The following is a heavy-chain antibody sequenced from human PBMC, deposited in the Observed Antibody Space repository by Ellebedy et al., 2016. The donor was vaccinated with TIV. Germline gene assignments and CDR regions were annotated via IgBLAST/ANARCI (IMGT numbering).Heavy chain of an antibody. CDR3: ARPSGGGQGVFDI. J-gene: IGHJ3*02. D-gene: IGHD4-23*01. Sequence: GESLKISCKASGYSFTNYWITWVRQMPGKGLEWVGKIDPSDCQITYSPSFQGHVTISADTSISTAYLRWISLRASDTAIYYCARPSGGGQGVFDIWGLGTIVTVSS. V-gene: IGHV5-10-1*01. CDR2: IDPSDCQI. CDR1: GYSFTNYW.